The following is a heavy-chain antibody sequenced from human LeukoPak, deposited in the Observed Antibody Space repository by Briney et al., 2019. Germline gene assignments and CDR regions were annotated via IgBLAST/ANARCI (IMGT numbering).Heavy chain of an antibody. J-gene: IGHJ4*02. CDR3: ARLGYDFWSGHFDY. Sequence: KTSETLSLTCTVSGGSISSSSYYWGWIRQPPGKGLEWIGSIYYGGSTYYNPSLKSRVTISVDTSKNQFSLKLSSVTAADTAVYYCARLGYDFWSGHFDYWGQGTLVTVSS. CDR1: GGSISSSSYY. D-gene: IGHD3-3*01. V-gene: IGHV4-39*01. CDR2: IYYGGST.